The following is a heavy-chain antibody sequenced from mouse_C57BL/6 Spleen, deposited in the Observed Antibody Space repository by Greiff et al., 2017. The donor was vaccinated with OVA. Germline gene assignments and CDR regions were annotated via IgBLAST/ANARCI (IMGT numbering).Heavy chain of an antibody. J-gene: IGHJ2*01. Sequence: EVQLVESEGGLVQPGSSMKLSCTASGFTFSDYYMAWVRQVPEKGLEWVANINYDGSSTYYLDSLKSRFIISRDNAKNILYLQMSSLKSEDTATYYCARVYYDYDEGGFDYWGQGTTLTVSS. V-gene: IGHV5-16*01. CDR3: ARVYYDYDEGGFDY. D-gene: IGHD2-4*01. CDR2: INYDGSST. CDR1: GFTFSDYY.